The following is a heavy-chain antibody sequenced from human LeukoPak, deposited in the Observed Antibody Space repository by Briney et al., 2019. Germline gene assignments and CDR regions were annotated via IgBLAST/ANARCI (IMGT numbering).Heavy chain of an antibody. D-gene: IGHD3-10*01. CDR3: AKVAGEYYFDY. J-gene: IGHJ4*02. V-gene: IGHV4-59*01. Sequence: SETLSLTCTVSGGSISSYYWSWIRQPPGKGLEWIGYIYYSGSTNYNPSLKSRVTISVDTSKNQFSLKLSSVTAADTAVYYCAKVAGEYYFDYWGQGTLATVSS. CDR1: GGSISSYY. CDR2: IYYSGST.